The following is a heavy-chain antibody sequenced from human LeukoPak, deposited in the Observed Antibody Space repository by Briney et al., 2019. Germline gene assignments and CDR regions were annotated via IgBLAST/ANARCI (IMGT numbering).Heavy chain of an antibody. D-gene: IGHD6-13*01. V-gene: IGHV4-4*07. CDR1: GGSIGGYY. CDR2: IFSSGST. Sequence: PSETLSLTCTVSGGSIGGYYWSWIRQPAGKGLEWIGRIFSSGSTNYNPSLKSRVTISVDKSKNQFSLKLSSVTAADTAVYYCAREGGSSWYIDYWGQGTLVTVSS. CDR3: AREGGSSWYIDY. J-gene: IGHJ4*02.